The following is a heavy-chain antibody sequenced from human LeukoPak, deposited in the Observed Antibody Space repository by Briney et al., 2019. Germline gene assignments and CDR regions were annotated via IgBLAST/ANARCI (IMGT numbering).Heavy chain of an antibody. J-gene: IGHJ3*02. Sequence: SETLSLTCAVSGYSISSGYYWGWIRQPPGKGLEWIGRIYHSGSTYYNPSLKSRVTISVDTSKNPISLELSSVTAADTAVYYCASPQTAAYYYGSGSLFAGAFDIWGQGTMVTVSS. V-gene: IGHV4-38-2*01. CDR1: GYSISSGYY. CDR3: ASPQTAAYYYGSGSLFAGAFDI. D-gene: IGHD3-10*01. CDR2: IYHSGST.